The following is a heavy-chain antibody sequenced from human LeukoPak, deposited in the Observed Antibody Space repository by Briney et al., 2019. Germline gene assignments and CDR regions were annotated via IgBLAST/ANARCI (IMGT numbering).Heavy chain of an antibody. CDR1: GVSINPYY. J-gene: IGHJ4*02. CDR3: AAGPWELDF. V-gene: IGHV4-4*09. Sequence: SETLSLTCTVSGVSINPYYASWIRQAPGKGLEFIGFIYNGGNTNYNPSLKSRATISVDTSNNQFSLRLTSVTAAVTAMYYCAAGPWELDFWGQGTLVTVSS. D-gene: IGHD1-26*01. CDR2: IYNGGNT.